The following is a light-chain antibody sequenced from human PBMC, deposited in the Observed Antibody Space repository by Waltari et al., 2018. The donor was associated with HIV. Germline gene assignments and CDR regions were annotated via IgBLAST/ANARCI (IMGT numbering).Light chain of an antibody. CDR2: EVS. CDR3: CAYAGSTTYVI. CDR1: SSDLGGYNL. V-gene: IGLV2-23*02. Sequence: QSALTPPASVSGSPGQSITISCTGTSSDLGGYNLFSRYQQHPGKAPKLMIYEVSKRPSGVSNRFSGSKSGNTASLTISGLQAEDEADYYCCAYAGSTTYVIFGGGTKLTVL. J-gene: IGLJ2*01.